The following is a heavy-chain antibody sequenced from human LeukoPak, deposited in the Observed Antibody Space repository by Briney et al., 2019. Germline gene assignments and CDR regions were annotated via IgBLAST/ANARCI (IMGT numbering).Heavy chain of an antibody. CDR3: TTDIVVGATRTTDY. J-gene: IGHJ4*02. V-gene: IGHV3-15*01. Sequence: GGSLRLSCAASGFTFSNAWMSWVRQAPGKGLEWVGRIKSKTDGGTTDYAAPVKGRFTISGDDSKNTLYLQMNSLKTEDTAVYYCTTDIVVGATRTTDYWGQGTLVTVSS. CDR2: IKSKTDGGTT. D-gene: IGHD1-26*01. CDR1: GFTFSNAW.